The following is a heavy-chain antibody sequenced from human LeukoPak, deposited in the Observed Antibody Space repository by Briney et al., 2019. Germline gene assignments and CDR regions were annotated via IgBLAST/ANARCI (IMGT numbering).Heavy chain of an antibody. Sequence: GASVKVSCKASGYTFTSYGITWVRQAPGQGLEWMGWISGYNGNTNYAQKLQGRVTMTTDTSTSTAYMELRSLRSDDTAVYYCARGVDTARDYYMDVWGKGTTVTISS. D-gene: IGHD5-18*01. J-gene: IGHJ6*03. CDR2: ISGYNGNT. CDR3: ARGVDTARDYYMDV. V-gene: IGHV1-18*01. CDR1: GYTFTSYG.